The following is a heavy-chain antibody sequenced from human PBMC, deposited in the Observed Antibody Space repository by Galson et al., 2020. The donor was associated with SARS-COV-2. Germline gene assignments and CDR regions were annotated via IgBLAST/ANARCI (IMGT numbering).Heavy chain of an antibody. CDR2: IYYSGST. Sequence: SETLSLTCTVSGGSISSSSYYWGWIRQPPGKGLEWIGSIYYSGSTYYNPSLQSRVTISVDTSKNQFSLKLSSVTAADTAVYYCARRPVLRYFDWSARDYGMDVWGQGTTVTVSS. D-gene: IGHD3-9*01. CDR3: ARRPVLRYFDWSARDYGMDV. CDR1: GGSISSSSYY. V-gene: IGHV4-39*01. J-gene: IGHJ6*02.